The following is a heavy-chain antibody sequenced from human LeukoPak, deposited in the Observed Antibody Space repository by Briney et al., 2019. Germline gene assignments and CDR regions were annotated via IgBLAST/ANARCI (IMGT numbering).Heavy chain of an antibody. CDR3: ARGPHSSGLWPYLKYYFDY. D-gene: IGHD6-19*01. CDR1: GGSFSGYY. J-gene: IGHJ4*02. V-gene: IGHV4-34*01. Sequence: SETLSLTCAVYGGSFSGYYWSWIRQPLGKGLEWIGEINHSGSTNYNPSLKSRVTISVDTSKNQFSLKLSSVTAADTAVYYCARGPHSSGLWPYLKYYFDYWGQGTLVTVSS. CDR2: INHSGST.